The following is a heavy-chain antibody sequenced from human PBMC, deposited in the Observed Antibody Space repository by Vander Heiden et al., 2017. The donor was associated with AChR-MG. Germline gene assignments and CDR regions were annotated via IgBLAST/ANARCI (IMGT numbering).Heavy chain of an antibody. V-gene: IGHV3-30*03. Sequence: QVQLVESGGGVVEPGRSLRLSCAASGFTFSSYGMHWVRQAPGKGLEWVAVISYDGSNKYYADSVKGRFTISRDNSKNTLYLQMNSLRAEDTALYYCVNSLYCSGGSCSPVRDYWGQGTLVTVSS. CDR3: VNSLYCSGGSCSPVRDY. D-gene: IGHD2-15*01. CDR2: ISYDGSNK. CDR1: GFTFSSYG. J-gene: IGHJ4*02.